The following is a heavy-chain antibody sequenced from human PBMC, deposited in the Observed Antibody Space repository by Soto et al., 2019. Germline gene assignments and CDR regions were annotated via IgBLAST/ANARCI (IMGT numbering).Heavy chain of an antibody. CDR2: IKQDGSEK. V-gene: IGHV3-7*01. J-gene: IGHJ4*02. CDR1: GFTFSSYW. Sequence: EVQLVESGGGLVQPGGSLRLSCAASGFTFSSYWMSWVRQARGKGLEWVANIKQDGSEKYYVDSVKGRFTISRDNAKHSLYLQMNSLRAEDTAVYYCARGPYYDYVWGSYPLHRWGQGTLVTVSS. D-gene: IGHD3-16*02. CDR3: ARGPYYDYVWGSYPLHR.